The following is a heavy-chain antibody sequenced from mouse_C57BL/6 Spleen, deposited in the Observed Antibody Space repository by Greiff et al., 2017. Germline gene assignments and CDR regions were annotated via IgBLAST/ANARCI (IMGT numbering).Heavy chain of an antibody. J-gene: IGHJ4*01. CDR2: IDPSDSYT. D-gene: IGHD2-4*01. CDR3: ARRDYEYYAMDY. Sequence: QVQLQQPGAELVMPGASVKLSCKASGYTFTSYWMHWVKQRPGQGLEWIGEIDPSDSYTNYNQKFKGKSTLTVDKSSSTAYMQLSSLTSEDSAVYYCARRDYEYYAMDYWGQGTSVTVSS. CDR1: GYTFTSYW. V-gene: IGHV1-69*01.